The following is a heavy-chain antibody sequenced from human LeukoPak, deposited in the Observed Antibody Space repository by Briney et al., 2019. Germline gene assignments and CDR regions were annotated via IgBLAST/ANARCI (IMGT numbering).Heavy chain of an antibody. V-gene: IGHV4-34*01. CDR2: INHSGST. CDR1: GGSFSGYY. J-gene: IGHJ4*02. CDR3: ATHRGDSSSWFDFDS. D-gene: IGHD6-13*01. Sequence: PSETLSLTCAVYGGSFSGYYWNWIRQPPGKGLEWIGEINHSGSTNYNPSLKSRVTISQSKNHFSLKLNSVTAADTAVYYCATHRGDSSSWFDFDSWGQGTLVTVSS.